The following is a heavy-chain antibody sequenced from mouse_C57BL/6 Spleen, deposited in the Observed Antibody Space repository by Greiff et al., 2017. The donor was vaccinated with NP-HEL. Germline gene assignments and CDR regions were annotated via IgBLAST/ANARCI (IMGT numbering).Heavy chain of an antibody. CDR3: ARGLITTVVEGLAY. D-gene: IGHD1-1*01. CDR1: GYTFTDYY. Sequence: EVQLQQSGPVLVKPGASVKMSCKASGYTFTDYYMNWVKQSHGKSLEWIGVINPYNGGTSYNQKFKGKATLTVDKSSSTAYMELNSLTSEDSAVYYCARGLITTVVEGLAYWGQGTLVTVSA. V-gene: IGHV1-19*01. J-gene: IGHJ3*01. CDR2: INPYNGGT.